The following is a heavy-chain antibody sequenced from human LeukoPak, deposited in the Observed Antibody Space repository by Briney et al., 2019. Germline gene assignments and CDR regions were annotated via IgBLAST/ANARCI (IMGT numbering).Heavy chain of an antibody. V-gene: IGHV1-2*02. D-gene: IGHD3-10*01. CDR3: ARDFYYGSGSIDY. CDR2: INPNSGGT. Sequence: GAPVKVSRKASGYTFTGYYMHWVRQAPGQGLEWMGWINPNSGGTNYAQKFQGRVTMTRDTSISTAYMELSRLRSDDTAVYYCARDFYYGSGSIDYWGQGTLVTVSS. J-gene: IGHJ4*02. CDR1: GYTFTGYY.